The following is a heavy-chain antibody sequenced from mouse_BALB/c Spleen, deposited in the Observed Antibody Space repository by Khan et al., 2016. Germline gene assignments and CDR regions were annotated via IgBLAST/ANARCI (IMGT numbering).Heavy chain of an antibody. Sequence: EVKLLESGGGLVQPGGSLKLSCAASGFDFSRYWMSWVRQAPGKGLEWIGEINPDTITIDYTPSLKDKYIISRDNAKKTLYLRMIKVRSEDTALYYCARGNYVPGSLDYWGQGTTLTVSS. D-gene: IGHD2-1*01. CDR2: INPDTITI. V-gene: IGHV4-1*02. J-gene: IGHJ2*01. CDR3: ARGNYVPGSLDY. CDR1: GFDFSRYW.